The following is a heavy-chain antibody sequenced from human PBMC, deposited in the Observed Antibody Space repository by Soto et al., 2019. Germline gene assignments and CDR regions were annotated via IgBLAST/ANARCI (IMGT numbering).Heavy chain of an antibody. CDR1: GDSTSSSSSY. J-gene: IGHJ5*02. V-gene: IGHV4-39*01. D-gene: IGHD1-1*01. CDR3: AGHAPAPGTFFAWFDP. CDR2: ISYSGGA. Sequence: PSETLSLTCSVSGDSTSSSSSYWGWIRQSPGKGLEWIGSISYSGGAYYNPSLKSRVTISVDTSKNQFSLKLSSVSAANTTIYYCAGHAPAPGTFFAWFDPWGQGTLVTVSS.